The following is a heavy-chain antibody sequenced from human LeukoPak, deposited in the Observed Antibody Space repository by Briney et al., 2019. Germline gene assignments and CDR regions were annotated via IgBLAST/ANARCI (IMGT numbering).Heavy chain of an antibody. J-gene: IGHJ4*02. CDR3: AYYYDSSGFYPEMS. CDR2: INHSGST. D-gene: IGHD3-22*01. Sequence: SSETLSLTCAVYGGSFSGYYWSRIRQPPGKGLEWIGEINHSGSTNYNPSLKSRVTISIDTSENQFSLKLSSVTAADTAVYYCAYYYDSSGFYPEMSWGQGILVTVSS. CDR1: GGSFSGYY. V-gene: IGHV4-34*01.